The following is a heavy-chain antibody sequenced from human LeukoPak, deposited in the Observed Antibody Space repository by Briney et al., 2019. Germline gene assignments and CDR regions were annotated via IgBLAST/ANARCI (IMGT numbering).Heavy chain of an antibody. D-gene: IGHD4-23*01. J-gene: IGHJ3*02. CDR2: IYYSGST. CDR3: ARHDYDGNGYGFDI. V-gene: IGHV4-39*01. CDR1: GGSISSSSYY. Sequence: SETLSLTCTVSGGSISSSSYYWGWIRQPPGKGLEWIGSIYYSGSTYYNPSLKSRVTISVDTSKNQFSLKLSSVTAADTAVYYCARHDYDGNGYGFDIWGQGTMVTVSS.